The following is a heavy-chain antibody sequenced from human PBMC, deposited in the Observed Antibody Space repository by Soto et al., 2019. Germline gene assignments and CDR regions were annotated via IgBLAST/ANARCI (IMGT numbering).Heavy chain of an antibody. V-gene: IGHV4-59*01. CDR2: IYYNGST. CDR1: GGSISSYY. D-gene: IGHD3-22*01. Sequence: PSETLSLTCTVSGGSISSYYWSWIRQPPGKGLEWIGYIYYNGSTNYNPSLKSRVTISVDTSKNQFSLKLSSVTAADTAVYYCARDAPSNYDSSGYAPYYFDYWGQGTLVTVS. J-gene: IGHJ4*02. CDR3: ARDAPSNYDSSGYAPYYFDY.